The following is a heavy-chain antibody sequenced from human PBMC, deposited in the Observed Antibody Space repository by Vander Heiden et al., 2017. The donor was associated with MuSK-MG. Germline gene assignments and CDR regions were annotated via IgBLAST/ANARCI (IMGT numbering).Heavy chain of an antibody. Sequence: QLQLQESGPGLVKPSETLSLTCTVSGGSISSSSYYWGWIRQPPGKGLEWIGSIYYSGSTYYNPSLKSRVTISVDTSKNQFSLKLSSVTAADTAVYYCARHISSVWCGAALAYFDYWGQGTLVTVSS. D-gene: IGHD3-10*01. CDR1: GGSISSSSYY. CDR3: ARHISSVWCGAALAYFDY. V-gene: IGHV4-39*01. J-gene: IGHJ4*02. CDR2: IYYSGST.